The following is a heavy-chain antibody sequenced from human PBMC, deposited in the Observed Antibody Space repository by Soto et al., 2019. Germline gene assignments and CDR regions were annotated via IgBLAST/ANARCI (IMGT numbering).Heavy chain of an antibody. D-gene: IGHD1-26*01. CDR3: ARHLGPTGPNF. Sequence: SETLSLTCIVSGGSISSSSYHWGWIRQPPGKGLEWIGSVYYNGNTYYNPSLKSRITMSMDTSKNQFSLKLSSVTAADTAIYYCARHLGPTGPNFWGQGTLVTVSS. V-gene: IGHV4-39*01. CDR2: VYYNGNT. CDR1: GGSISSSSYH. J-gene: IGHJ4*02.